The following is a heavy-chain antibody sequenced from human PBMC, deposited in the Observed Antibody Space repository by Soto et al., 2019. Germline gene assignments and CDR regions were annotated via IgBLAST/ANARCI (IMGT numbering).Heavy chain of an antibody. J-gene: IGHJ6*02. D-gene: IGHD1-26*01. V-gene: IGHV6-1*01. CDR2: TFYRSKWYY. CDR1: GDSVSSTSAA. CDR3: SRRLKLGADYYGMDV. Sequence: SQTLSLTCAISGDSVSSTSAAWNWFRQSPSRGLEWLGRTFYRSKWYYDYAVSVKSRITINPDTSKNQFSLQLNSVTPEDTAVYYCSRRLKLGADYYGMDVRGQGTTVTVSS.